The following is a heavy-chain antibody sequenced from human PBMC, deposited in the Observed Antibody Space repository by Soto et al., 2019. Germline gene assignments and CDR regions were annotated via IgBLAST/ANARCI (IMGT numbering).Heavy chain of an antibody. Sequence: ASVKVSCKASGYTFTSYAMHWVRQAPGQRLEWMGWINAGNGNTNYAQKLQGRVTMTTDTSTSTAYMELRSLRSDDTAVYYCARVAYDYVWGSYRSNYYYYGMDVWGQGTTVTVSS. CDR3: ARVAYDYVWGSYRSNYYYYGMDV. V-gene: IGHV1-3*01. CDR1: GYTFTSYA. D-gene: IGHD3-16*02. J-gene: IGHJ6*02. CDR2: INAGNGNT.